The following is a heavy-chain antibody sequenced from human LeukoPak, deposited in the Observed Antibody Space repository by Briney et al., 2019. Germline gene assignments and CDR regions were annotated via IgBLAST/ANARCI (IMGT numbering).Heavy chain of an antibody. Sequence: GGSLRLSCAASGFPFNVQTMSWVRQAPGKGLDWVASMREDGREIYCVDSAKGRFTISRDNPKNSLYLQMNFLRAEDTAVYYCARGGATRGRFENWGQGTLVTVSS. D-gene: IGHD1-26*01. J-gene: IGHJ4*02. CDR1: GFPFNVQT. V-gene: IGHV3-7*01. CDR2: MREDGREI. CDR3: ARGGATRGRFEN.